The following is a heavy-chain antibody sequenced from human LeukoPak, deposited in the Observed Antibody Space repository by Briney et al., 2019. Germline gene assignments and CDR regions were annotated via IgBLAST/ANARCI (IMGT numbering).Heavy chain of an antibody. CDR1: GYTFTHYG. Sequence: ASVKVSCKASGYTFTHYGISWVRQAPGQGLEWMGWISAYNGNTNYARNLQGRVTVTTDTSTSTAYMELRSLRSDDTAVYYCARDREKAVAGTGFNYFDYWGQGTLVTVSS. V-gene: IGHV1-18*01. J-gene: IGHJ4*02. CDR2: ISAYNGNT. D-gene: IGHD6-19*01. CDR3: ARDREKAVAGTGFNYFDY.